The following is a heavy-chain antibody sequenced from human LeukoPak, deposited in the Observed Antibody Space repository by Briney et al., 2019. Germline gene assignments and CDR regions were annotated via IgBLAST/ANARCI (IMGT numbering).Heavy chain of an antibody. Sequence: SETLSLTCTVSGGSISSSSYYWGWIRQPPGKGLEWIASIYYSGSTYYNPSLKSRVTISVDTSKNQFSLKLSSVTDADTAVYYCARRQALMGSPYVTWGQGTLVTVSS. CDR2: IYYSGST. CDR1: GGSISSSSYY. J-gene: IGHJ4*02. D-gene: IGHD1-26*01. CDR3: ARRQALMGSPYVT. V-gene: IGHV4-39*01.